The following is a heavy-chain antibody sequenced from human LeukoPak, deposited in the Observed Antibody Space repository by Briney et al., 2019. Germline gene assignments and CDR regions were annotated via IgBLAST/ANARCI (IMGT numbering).Heavy chain of an antibody. CDR3: AKDEVVPGYYYTDV. J-gene: IGHJ6*03. Sequence: PGGSLRLSCAASGFIFSNYAMQWVRQAPGMGLEWVAFIRYDGGNTYYADSVKGRFTISRDNSKNTMYLQMNSLNAEDTAVYYCAKDEVVPGYYYTDVWGRGITVTISS. V-gene: IGHV3-30*02. CDR2: IRYDGGNT. D-gene: IGHD2-2*01. CDR1: GFIFSNYA.